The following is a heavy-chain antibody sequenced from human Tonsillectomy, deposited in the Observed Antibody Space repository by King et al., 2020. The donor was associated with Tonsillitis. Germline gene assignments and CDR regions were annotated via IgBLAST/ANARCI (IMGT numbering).Heavy chain of an antibody. J-gene: IGHJ5*02. CDR1: GFTFDDYG. CDR3: ARASLYSSGWYWWFDP. V-gene: IGHV3-20*01. Sequence: VQLVESGGGVVRPGGSLRLSCAASGFTFDDYGMSWVRQAPGKGLEWVSGNNWNGGSTGYADSVKGRFTISRDNAKNSLYLQMNSLRAEDTALYHCARASLYSSGWYWWFDPWGQGTLVTVSS. D-gene: IGHD6-19*01. CDR2: NNWNGGST.